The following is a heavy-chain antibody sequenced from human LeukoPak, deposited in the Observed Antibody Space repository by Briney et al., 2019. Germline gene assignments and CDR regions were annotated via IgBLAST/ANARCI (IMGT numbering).Heavy chain of an antibody. V-gene: IGHV3-7*01. CDR2: INQDGSEK. CDR1: GFTFSSYW. D-gene: IGHD2-2*01. CDR3: ARDSFFFYYYYMDV. J-gene: IGHJ6*03. Sequence: GGSLRLSCAASGFTFSSYWMSWVRQAPGKGLEWVANINQDGSEKYYVDSVKGRFTVSRDNAKNSLYLQMNSLRAEDTAVYYCARDSFFFYYYYMDVWGKGTTVTVSS.